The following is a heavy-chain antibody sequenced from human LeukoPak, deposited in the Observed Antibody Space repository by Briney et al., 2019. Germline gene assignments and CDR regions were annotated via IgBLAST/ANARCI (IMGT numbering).Heavy chain of an antibody. J-gene: IGHJ6*03. CDR1: GGSFSGYY. CDR2: IYTSGST. CDR3: ARDGGYSYGLTYYYYYMDV. D-gene: IGHD5-18*01. V-gene: IGHV4-4*07. Sequence: SETLSLTCAVYGGSFSGYYWSWIRQPAGKGLEWIGRIYTSGSTNYNPSLKSRVTISVDTSKNQFSLKLSSVTAADTAVYYCARDGGYSYGLTYYYYYMDVWGKGTTVTVSS.